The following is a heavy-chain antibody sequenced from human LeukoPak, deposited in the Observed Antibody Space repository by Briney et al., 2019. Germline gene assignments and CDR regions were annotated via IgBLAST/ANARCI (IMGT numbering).Heavy chain of an antibody. D-gene: IGHD5-24*01. CDR1: GGSISSSSYY. CDR2: IYYSGST. V-gene: IGHV4-61*01. Sequence: SETLSLTCTVSGGSISSSSYYWGWIRQPPGKGLEWIGYIYYSGSTNYNPSLKSRVTISVDTSKNQFSLKLSSVTAADTAVYYCARDVSSEDGYGLDYWGQGTLVTVSS. J-gene: IGHJ4*02. CDR3: ARDVSSEDGYGLDY.